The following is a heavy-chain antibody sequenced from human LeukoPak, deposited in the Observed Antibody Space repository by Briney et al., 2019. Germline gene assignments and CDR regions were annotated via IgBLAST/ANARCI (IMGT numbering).Heavy chain of an antibody. D-gene: IGHD3-9*01. V-gene: IGHV4-59*08. CDR3: ARQSYDILTGYFDY. J-gene: IGHJ4*02. CDR2: IYYSGST. Sequence: TSETLSLTCTVSGGSISSYYWSWIRQPPGKGLEWIGYIYYSGSTNYNPSLKSRVTISVDTSKNQFSLKLSSVTAADTAVYYCARQSYDILTGYFDYWGQGTLVTVSA. CDR1: GGSISSYY.